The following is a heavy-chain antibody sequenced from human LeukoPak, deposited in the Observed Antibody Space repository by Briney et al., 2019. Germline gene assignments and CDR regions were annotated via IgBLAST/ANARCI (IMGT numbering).Heavy chain of an antibody. CDR3: ARDNVPEVYGDYPYYYGMDV. CDR2: ISGSGGST. CDR1: GFTFSSYA. J-gene: IGHJ6*02. Sequence: GGSLRLSCAASGFTFSSYAMSWVRQAPGKGLEWVSAISGSGGSTYYADSVKGRFTISRDNSKNTLYLQMNSLRAEDTAVYYCARDNVPEVYGDYPYYYGMDVWGQGTTVTVSS. D-gene: IGHD4-17*01. V-gene: IGHV3-23*01.